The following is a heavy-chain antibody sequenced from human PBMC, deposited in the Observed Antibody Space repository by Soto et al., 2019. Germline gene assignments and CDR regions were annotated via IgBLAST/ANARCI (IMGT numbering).Heavy chain of an antibody. CDR1: GFTFSDYY. CDR2: ISRASGNT. D-gene: IGHD1-1*01. CDR3: ERGIKVGNTGYYFDY. J-gene: IGHJ4*02. Sequence: QVQLVESGGDLVKPGGSLRLSCAASGFTFSDYYMSWIRQAPGKGLERVSSISRASGNTHYADSVRRRFTISTDNAGNSLYLQMNILRAEDTAIYFCERGIKVGNTGYYFDYWGQGTLVTVSS. V-gene: IGHV3-11*06.